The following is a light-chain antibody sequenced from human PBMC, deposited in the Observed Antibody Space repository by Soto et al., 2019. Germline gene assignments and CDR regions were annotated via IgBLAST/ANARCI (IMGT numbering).Light chain of an antibody. CDR3: SSYTSSSTL. J-gene: IGLJ1*01. Sequence: QSVLTQPACVYGSPGQSITISCTRTSSDVGGYNYVSWYQQHPGKAPKLMIYAVTDRPSGVSSRFSGSKSGNTASLTISVLQAEDEADYYCSSYTSSSTLFGTGTKVSAL. CDR2: AVT. V-gene: IGLV2-14*01. CDR1: SSDVGGYNY.